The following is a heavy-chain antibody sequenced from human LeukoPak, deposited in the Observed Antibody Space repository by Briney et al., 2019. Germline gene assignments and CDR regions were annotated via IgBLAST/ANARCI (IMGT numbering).Heavy chain of an antibody. Sequence: TSETLSLTCIVSGGSIDIYYWSWIRQPPGKGLEWIGYIYYTGSTNYNPSLKSRVTISVDTSKNQFSLKLSSVTAADTAVYYCARGPLITTYYFDYWGQGTLVTVSS. D-gene: IGHD3-3*01. CDR3: ARGPLITTYYFDY. CDR1: GGSIDIYY. CDR2: IYYTGST. J-gene: IGHJ4*02. V-gene: IGHV4-59*01.